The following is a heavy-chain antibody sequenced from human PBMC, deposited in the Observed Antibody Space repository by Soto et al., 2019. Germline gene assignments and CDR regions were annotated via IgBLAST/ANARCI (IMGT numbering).Heavy chain of an antibody. V-gene: IGHV1-69*01. CDR3: ARDLEPRARSGYAFDL. CDR2: IIPIFVTA. D-gene: IGHD3-3*01. J-gene: IGHJ3*01. Sequence: QVQLVQSGAEVKKPGSSVRVSCKSSGGPFSNYAISWVRQAPGQGLEWMGGIIPIFVTADYPQKFQDRVTITADESTGTAYLELRRLRSEDTAVYYCARDLEPRARSGYAFDLWGQGTMVTVSS. CDR1: GGPFSNYA.